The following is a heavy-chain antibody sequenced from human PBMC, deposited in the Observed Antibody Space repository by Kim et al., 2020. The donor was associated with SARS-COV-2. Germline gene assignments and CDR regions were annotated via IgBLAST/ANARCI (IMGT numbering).Heavy chain of an antibody. Sequence: SETLSLTCTVSGGSISSYYWSWIRQPAGKGLEWIGRIYTSGSTNYNPSLKSRVTMSVDTSKNQFSLKLSSVTAADTAVYYCARGYYYGSGYIFGWFDPWGQGTLVTVSS. J-gene: IGHJ5*02. CDR2: IYTSGST. CDR1: GGSISSYY. CDR3: ARGYYYGSGYIFGWFDP. D-gene: IGHD3-10*01. V-gene: IGHV4-4*07.